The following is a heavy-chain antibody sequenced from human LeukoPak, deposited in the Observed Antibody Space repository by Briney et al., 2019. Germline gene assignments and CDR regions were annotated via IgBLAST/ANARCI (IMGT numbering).Heavy chain of an antibody. CDR2: ISAYNGYT. Sequence: GASVKVSCKASGYTFTSYGISWVRQAPGQGLEWMGWISAYNGYTNYAQKLQGRVTMTTDTSTSTAYMELSSLRSDDTAVYSRDDNYGIFVNVDYWGQGTLVTVSS. V-gene: IGHV1-18*01. CDR3: DDNYGIFVNVDY. D-gene: IGHD4-11*01. J-gene: IGHJ4*02. CDR1: GYTFTSYG.